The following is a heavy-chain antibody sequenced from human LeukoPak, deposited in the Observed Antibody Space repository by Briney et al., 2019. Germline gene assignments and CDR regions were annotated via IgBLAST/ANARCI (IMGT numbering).Heavy chain of an antibody. CDR2: INHSGST. CDR3: AASAPRYYYYYYMDV. V-gene: IGHV4-34*01. Sequence: SETLSLTCAVYGGSFSGYYWSWIRQPPGKGLEWIGEINHSGSTNYNPSLKSRVTISVDTSKNQFSLKLSSVTAADTAVYYCAASAPRYYYYYYMDVWGKGTTVTVSS. CDR1: GGSFSGYY. J-gene: IGHJ6*03.